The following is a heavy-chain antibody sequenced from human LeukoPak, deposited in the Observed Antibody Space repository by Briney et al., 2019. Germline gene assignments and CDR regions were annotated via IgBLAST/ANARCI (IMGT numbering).Heavy chain of an antibody. CDR1: GGSFSGYY. Sequence: SETLSLTCAVYGGSFSGYYWSWIRQPPGKGLEWIGEINHSGSTNYNPSLKSRVTISVDTSKNQFSLKLSSVTAADTAVYYCAKDTIQLWLIGNWFDPWGQGTLVTVSS. CDR2: INHSGST. D-gene: IGHD5-18*01. CDR3: AKDTIQLWLIGNWFDP. J-gene: IGHJ5*02. V-gene: IGHV4-34*01.